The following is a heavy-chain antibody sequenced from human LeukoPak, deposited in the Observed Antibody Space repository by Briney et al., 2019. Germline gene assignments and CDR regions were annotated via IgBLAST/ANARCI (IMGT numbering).Heavy chain of an antibody. CDR2: VSGSGGST. D-gene: IGHD6-19*01. CDR1: GFTFSSYA. J-gene: IGHJ6*03. Sequence: GGSLRLSCAASGFTFSSYAMSWVRQAPGKGLEWVSAVSGSGGSTYYADSVKGRFTISRDNSKNTLYLQMNSLRAEDTAVYYCANSPSGWGYYYYYMDVWGKGTTVTVSS. CDR3: ANSPSGWGYYYYYMDV. V-gene: IGHV3-23*01.